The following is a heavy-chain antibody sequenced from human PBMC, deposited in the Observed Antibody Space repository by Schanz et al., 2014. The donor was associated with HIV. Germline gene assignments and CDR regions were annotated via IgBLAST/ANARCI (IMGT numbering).Heavy chain of an antibody. V-gene: IGHV4-59*01. D-gene: IGHD2-21*02. CDR3: AKDNKYNSDWYPPRHWFGP. CDR2: ISYTGDT. Sequence: QVQLQESGPGLVRPSDTLSLNCTVSGGSLDKYYWSWLRQSPGKGLEWIGYISYTGDTNYSPSMKTRITISVDTSTNQFSLTLASVTAADTAIYYSAKDNKYNSDWYPPRHWFGPWGQGTLVTVSS. CDR1: GGSLDKYY. J-gene: IGHJ5*02.